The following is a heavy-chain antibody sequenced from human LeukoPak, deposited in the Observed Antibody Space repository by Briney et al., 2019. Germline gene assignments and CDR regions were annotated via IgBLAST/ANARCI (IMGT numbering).Heavy chain of an antibody. CDR1: GGSISSSSYY. D-gene: IGHD2-8*01. V-gene: IGHV4-39*01. J-gene: IGHJ4*02. CDR3: ARLLNAVYASDY. CDR2: IYYSGST. Sequence: SETLSLTCTVSGGSISSSSYYWGWIRPPPGKGLEWIGSIYYSGSTYYNPSLRSRVTISVDTSKNQFSLKLSSVTAADTAVYYCARLLNAVYASDYWGQGTLVTVSS.